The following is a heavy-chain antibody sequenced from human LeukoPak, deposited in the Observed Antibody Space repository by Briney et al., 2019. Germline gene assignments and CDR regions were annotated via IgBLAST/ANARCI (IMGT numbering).Heavy chain of an antibody. Sequence: PSETLSLTCTVCGYSISSGYYWGWIRQPPGKGLEWIGGIYHSGSTYYNPSLKSRVTISVDTSKNQFSLKLSSVTAADTAVYYCARVVTMVRGVIRGFDWFDPWGQGTLVTVSS. D-gene: IGHD3-10*01. CDR3: ARVVTMVRGVIRGFDWFDP. V-gene: IGHV4-38-2*02. CDR2: IYHSGST. J-gene: IGHJ5*02. CDR1: GYSISSGYY.